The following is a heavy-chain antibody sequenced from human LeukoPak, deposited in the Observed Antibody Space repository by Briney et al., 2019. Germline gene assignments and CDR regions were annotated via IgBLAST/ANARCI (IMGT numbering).Heavy chain of an antibody. Sequence: ASVKVSCKASGYTFTSYGISWVRQAPGQGLEWMGWISAYNGNTNYAQKLQGRVTMTTDTSTSTAYMELRSLRSDDTAVYYCARSSPPMTTVTTCDYWGQGTLVTVSS. CDR3: ARSSPPMTTVTTCDY. J-gene: IGHJ4*02. V-gene: IGHV1-18*01. D-gene: IGHD4-17*01. CDR1: GYTFTSYG. CDR2: ISAYNGNT.